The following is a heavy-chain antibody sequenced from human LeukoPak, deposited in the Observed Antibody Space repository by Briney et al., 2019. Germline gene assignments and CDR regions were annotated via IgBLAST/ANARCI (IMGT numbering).Heavy chain of an antibody. V-gene: IGHV3-7*04. J-gene: IGHJ4*02. D-gene: IGHD3-22*01. Sequence: SVKGRFTISRDNAKNSLYLQMNSLRAEDTAVYYCARGSGYYFDYWGQGTLVTVSS. CDR3: ARGSGYYFDY.